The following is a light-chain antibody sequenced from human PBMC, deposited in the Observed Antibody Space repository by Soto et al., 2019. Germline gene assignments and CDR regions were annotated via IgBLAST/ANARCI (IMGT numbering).Light chain of an antibody. Sequence: EIVLTQSPATLSLSPWERATLSCRASQSVSSYLAWYQQKPGQAPRLLIYDASNRATGIPARFSGSGSGTDFTLTISSLEPEDFAVYFCQQYDNWPYTFGQGTRLEIK. CDR2: DAS. CDR3: QQYDNWPYT. J-gene: IGKJ5*01. CDR1: QSVSSY. V-gene: IGKV3-11*01.